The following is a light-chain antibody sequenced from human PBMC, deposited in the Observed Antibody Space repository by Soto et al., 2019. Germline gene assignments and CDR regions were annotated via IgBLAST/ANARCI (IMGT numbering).Light chain of an antibody. CDR1: QSISSR. Sequence: DIQMTQSPSTLSASVGDRVTITCRASQSISSRLAWYQQKPGKAPKHLIYEASSLESGVPSRFSGSGSGADFTLTINSLEPEDFAVYYCQQRSKWLTFGQGTRLEI. V-gene: IGKV1-5*03. CDR3: QQRSKWLT. J-gene: IGKJ5*01. CDR2: EAS.